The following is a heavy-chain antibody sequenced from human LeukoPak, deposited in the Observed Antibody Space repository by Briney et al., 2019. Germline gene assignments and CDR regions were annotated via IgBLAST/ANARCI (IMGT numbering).Heavy chain of an antibody. V-gene: IGHV4-31*03. CDR1: GGSISSGGYY. CDR2: IYYSGAT. Sequence: SETLSLTCTVSGGSISSGGYYWSWIRQHPGKGLEWIGCIYYSGATYYHPSLTSRVAISVDTSKNQFSLKLCSVTAADTAVYYCARSGTVTTWNYWGQGTLVTVSS. D-gene: IGHD4-17*01. J-gene: IGHJ4*02. CDR3: ARSGTVTTWNY.